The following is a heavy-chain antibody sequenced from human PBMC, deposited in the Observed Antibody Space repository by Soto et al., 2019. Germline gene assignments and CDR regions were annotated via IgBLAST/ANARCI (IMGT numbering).Heavy chain of an antibody. J-gene: IGHJ5*02. D-gene: IGHD3-9*01. CDR1: GGSIISSDSY. CDR3: SVILTGIKWFDP. Sequence: PSETLSLTCTVSGGSIISSDSYWSWIRQAPGKGLEWIGYINSAGRTYYNASLKSRLIFSLDTSKNQISLKLSSVTAADTAVYYCSVILTGIKWFDPWGQGTLVTVSS. CDR2: INSAGRT. V-gene: IGHV4-30-4*01.